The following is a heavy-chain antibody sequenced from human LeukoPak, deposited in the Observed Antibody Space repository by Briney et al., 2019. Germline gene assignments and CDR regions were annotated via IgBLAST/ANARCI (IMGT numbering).Heavy chain of an antibody. CDR3: AILGYYGSGSYY. CDR1: GGTFSSYA. V-gene: IGHV1-69*05. J-gene: IGHJ4*02. Sequence: ASVKVSCKASGGTFSSYAISWVRQAPGQGLEWMGGIIPIFGTANYAQKFQGRVTITTDESTSTAYMELSSLRSEDTAVYYCAILGYYGSGSYYWGQGTLVTVSS. CDR2: IIPIFGTA. D-gene: IGHD3-10*01.